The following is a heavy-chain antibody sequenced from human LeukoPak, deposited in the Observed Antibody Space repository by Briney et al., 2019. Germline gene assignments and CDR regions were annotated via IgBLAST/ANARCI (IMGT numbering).Heavy chain of an antibody. V-gene: IGHV4-59*08. J-gene: IGHJ4*02. D-gene: IGHD3-22*01. CDR3: ARQYDSSGYWYYFDY. CDR2: IYYSGSTNYNPSLYYSGST. CDR1: GGSISSDY. Sequence: PSETLSLTCTVSGGSISSDYWSWIRQPPGKGLEWIGYIYYSGSTNYNPSLYYSGSTNYNPSLKSRVTISLDTSKNQFSLKLSSVTVADTAVYYRARQYDSSGYWYYFDYWGQGTLVTVSS.